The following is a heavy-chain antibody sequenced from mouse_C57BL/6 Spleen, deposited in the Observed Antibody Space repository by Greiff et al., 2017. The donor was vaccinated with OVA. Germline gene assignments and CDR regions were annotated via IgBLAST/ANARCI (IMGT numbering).Heavy chain of an antibody. CDR3: TRHENGSSYNAMDD. Sequence: EVKLVESGGDLVKPGGSLKLSCAASGFTFSSYGMSWVRQTPDKRLEWVATISSGGSYTYYPDSVKGRFTISRDNAKNTLYLLLSSLKSEDTAMYYSTRHENGSSYNAMDDWGQGTSVTVSS. D-gene: IGHD1-1*01. CDR2: ISSGGSYT. CDR1: GFTFSSYG. V-gene: IGHV5-6*01. J-gene: IGHJ4*01.